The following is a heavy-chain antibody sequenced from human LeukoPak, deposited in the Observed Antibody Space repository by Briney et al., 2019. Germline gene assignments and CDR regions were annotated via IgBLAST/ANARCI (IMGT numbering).Heavy chain of an antibody. CDR1: GFTFSSYG. D-gene: IGHD2-15*01. V-gene: IGHV3-30*02. CDR3: ARRGSKLPTQIYYYYYMDV. Sequence: GGSLRLSCAASGFTFSSYGMHWVRQAPGKGLEWVAFIRYDGSNKYYADSVKGRFTISRDNSKNTLYLQMNSLRAEDTAVYYCARRGSKLPTQIYYYYYMDVWGKGTTVTVSS. J-gene: IGHJ6*03. CDR2: IRYDGSNK.